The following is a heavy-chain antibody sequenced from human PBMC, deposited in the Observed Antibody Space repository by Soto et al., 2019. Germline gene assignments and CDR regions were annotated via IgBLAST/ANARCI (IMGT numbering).Heavy chain of an antibody. CDR1: GGSISSYY. Sequence: QVQLQESGPGLVKPSETLSLTCTVSGGSISSYYWSWIRQPPGKGLEWIGYIFYSGGTNYNPSLKSRVTISVDTSKNQFSLKLSSVTAADTAVYYCARRYGSAFDIWGHGTMVTVSS. CDR2: IFYSGGT. CDR3: ARRYGSAFDI. D-gene: IGHD4-17*01. V-gene: IGHV4-59*01. J-gene: IGHJ3*02.